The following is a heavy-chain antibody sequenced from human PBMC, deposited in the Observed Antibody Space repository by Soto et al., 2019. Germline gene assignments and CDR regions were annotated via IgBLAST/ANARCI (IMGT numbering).Heavy chain of an antibody. V-gene: IGHV3-7*01. CDR2: IKQDGSEK. CDR1: GFTFSSYW. D-gene: IGHD2-15*01. J-gene: IGHJ5*02. Sequence: TGGALRLSCADSGFTFSSYWMSWVRQAPGKGLEWVANIKQDGSEKYYVDSVKGRFTISRDNAKNSLYLQMNSLRAEDAAVYYCARGGWWFDPWGQGTLVTVSS. CDR3: ARGGWWFDP.